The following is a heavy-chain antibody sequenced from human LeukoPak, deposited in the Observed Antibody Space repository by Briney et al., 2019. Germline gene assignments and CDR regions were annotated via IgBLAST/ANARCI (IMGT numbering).Heavy chain of an antibody. CDR1: GFTFSSYA. Sequence: GGSLRLSCAASGFTFSSYAMSWVRQAPGKGLEWVSAISGSGGSTYYADSVKGRFTISRDNSKNTLYLQMNSLRAEDTAVYYCAKDRYCSGGSCYTGTVVDYWGQGTLVTVSS. J-gene: IGHJ4*02. D-gene: IGHD2-15*01. CDR3: AKDRYCSGGSCYTGTVVDY. V-gene: IGHV3-23*01. CDR2: ISGSGGST.